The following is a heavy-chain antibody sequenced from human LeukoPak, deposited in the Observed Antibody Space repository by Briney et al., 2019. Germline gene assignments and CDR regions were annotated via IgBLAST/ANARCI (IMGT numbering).Heavy chain of an antibody. Sequence: ASVKLSCKASGCTFSSYAISWVRQAPGQGLEWMGGIIPIFGTANYAQKFQGRVTITADESTSTAYMELSSLRSEDTAVYYCARKRVGATQFDYWGQGTLVTVSS. CDR1: GCTFSSYA. V-gene: IGHV1-69*13. CDR2: IIPIFGTA. D-gene: IGHD1-26*01. CDR3: ARKRVGATQFDY. J-gene: IGHJ4*02.